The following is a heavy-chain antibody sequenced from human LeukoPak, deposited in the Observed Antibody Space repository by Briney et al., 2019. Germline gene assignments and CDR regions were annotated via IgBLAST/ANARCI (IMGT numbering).Heavy chain of an antibody. Sequence: SVKLSCKASGGTFSSYAISWVRQAPGQGLEWMGGIIPIFGTANYAQKFQGRVTITTDESTSTAYMELSSLRSEDTAVYYCARASSGYYYTLGFDYWGQGTLVTVSS. CDR3: ARASSGYYYTLGFDY. CDR1: GGTFSSYA. J-gene: IGHJ4*02. D-gene: IGHD3-22*01. V-gene: IGHV1-69*05. CDR2: IIPIFGTA.